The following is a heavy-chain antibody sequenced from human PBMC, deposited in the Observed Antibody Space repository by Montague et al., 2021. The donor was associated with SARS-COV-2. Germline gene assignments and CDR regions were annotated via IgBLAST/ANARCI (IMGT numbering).Heavy chain of an antibody. J-gene: IGHJ4*02. CDR2: VYTTGST. CDR1: GGSISSDSYY. CDR3: ARAVIYGGYDFAYFDF. D-gene: IGHD5-12*01. Sequence: TLSLTCTVSGGSISSDSYYWSWIRQPAGKGLEWIGRVYTTGSTNYNPSLKSRVTTSGDTSRNQFSLRLTSVTAADTAMYYCARAVIYGGYDFAYFDFWGQGVLVTVSS. V-gene: IGHV4-61*02.